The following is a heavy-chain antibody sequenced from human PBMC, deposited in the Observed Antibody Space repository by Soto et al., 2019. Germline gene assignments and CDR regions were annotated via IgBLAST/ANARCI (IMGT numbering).Heavy chain of an antibody. CDR2: IKQDGSQK. J-gene: IGHJ4*02. D-gene: IGHD3-22*01. Sequence: GGSLRLSCAASGFTFSAYWMTWVRQVPRKGLEWVANIKQDGSQKYYVDSVQGRFTISRDNAKNSLYLQMNSLRAEDTAVYYCARGEYYDSSGYYPGAWGQGTLVTVSS. V-gene: IGHV3-7*04. CDR1: GFTFSAYW. CDR3: ARGEYYDSSGYYPGA.